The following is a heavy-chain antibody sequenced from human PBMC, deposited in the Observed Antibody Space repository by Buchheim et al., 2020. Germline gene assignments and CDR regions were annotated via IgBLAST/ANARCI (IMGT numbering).Heavy chain of an antibody. CDR1: GGSISSGGYS. CDR3: VRAVVTTAIRWFDP. CDR2: SYYSGST. Sequence: QVQLQESGSGLVKPSQTLSLTCAVSGGSISSGGYSWSWIRQPPGKGLEWIGYSYYSGSTHYNPSLKSRVTISLDMSKNQFFLRLSSVTAADTAVYYCVRAVVTTAIRWFDPWGQGTL. V-gene: IGHV4-30-2*01. D-gene: IGHD2-21*02. J-gene: IGHJ5*02.